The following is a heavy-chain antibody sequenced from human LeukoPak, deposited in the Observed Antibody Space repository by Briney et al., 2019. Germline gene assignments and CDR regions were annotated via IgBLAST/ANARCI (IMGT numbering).Heavy chain of an antibody. Sequence: ASVKVSCKASGYTFTGYYMHWVRQAPGQGLEWMGWINPNSGGTNYAQKFQGRVTMTRDTSIGTAYRELSRLRSDDTAVYYCARDIVMVTYWFDPWGQGTLVTVSS. CDR3: ARDIVMVTYWFDP. D-gene: IGHD5-18*01. CDR2: INPNSGGT. V-gene: IGHV1-2*02. J-gene: IGHJ5*02. CDR1: GYTFTGYY.